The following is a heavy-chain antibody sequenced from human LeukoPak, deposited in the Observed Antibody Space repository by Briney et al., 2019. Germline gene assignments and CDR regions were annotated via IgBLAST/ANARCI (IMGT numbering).Heavy chain of an antibody. J-gene: IGHJ4*02. CDR3: ARSLGSLRGPLR. V-gene: IGHV4-39*01. Sequence: SETLSLTCTVSGGSISSSSYYWGWIRQPPGKGLEWIGSIYYSGSTYYNPSLKSRVTISVDMSKNQFSLKLSSVTAADTAVYYCARSLGSLRGPLRWGQGTLVTVSS. D-gene: IGHD3-10*01. CDR2: IYYSGST. CDR1: GGSISSSSYY.